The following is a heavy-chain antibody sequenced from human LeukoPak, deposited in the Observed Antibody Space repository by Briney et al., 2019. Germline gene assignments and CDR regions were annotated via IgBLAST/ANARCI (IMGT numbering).Heavy chain of an antibody. CDR1: GFTSSSYA. D-gene: IGHD5-12*01. J-gene: IGHJ4*02. V-gene: IGHV3-23*01. CDR2: MSGGGGVT. Sequence: GGSLRLSCAASGFTSSSYALSWVRQAPGKGLEWVSSMSGGGGVTYYADSVKGRFTISRDNSKNTLYLQMNNLRAEDTAVYYCAKDPRVATIEIFDYWGQGTLVTVSS. CDR3: AKDPRVATIEIFDY.